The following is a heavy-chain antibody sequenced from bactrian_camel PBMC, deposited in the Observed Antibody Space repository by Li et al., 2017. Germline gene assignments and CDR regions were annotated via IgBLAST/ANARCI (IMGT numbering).Heavy chain of an antibody. CDR1: TYSGHC. D-gene: IGHD3*01. Sequence: HVQLVESGGGSVQAGETLRLSCVAATYSGHCMGWFRQAPGKEREGVAARYTGDDKAYYADSVKGRFTISRDNAKNTLYLQLNSLKTEDTGVYYVAMNFGYWGHGTQVTVS. J-gene: IGHJ6*01. CDR2: RYTGDDKA. V-gene: IGHV3S1*01. CDR3: AMNFGY.